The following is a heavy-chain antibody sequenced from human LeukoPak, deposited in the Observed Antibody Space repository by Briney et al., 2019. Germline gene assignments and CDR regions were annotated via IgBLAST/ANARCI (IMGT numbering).Heavy chain of an antibody. CDR3: ARAIQSHLLKGYFDY. CDR1: GFTVSSNY. D-gene: IGHD2-2*01. CDR2: IYSDGTQ. J-gene: IGHJ4*02. V-gene: IGHV3-53*01. Sequence: PGGSLRLSCAPFGFTVSSNYMSWVRQAPGKGLEWVSTIYSDGTQYYADSLKGRFTISRDNSKNTLYLRMNSLRAEDTAIYYCARAIQSHLLKGYFDYWGQGTLVTVSS.